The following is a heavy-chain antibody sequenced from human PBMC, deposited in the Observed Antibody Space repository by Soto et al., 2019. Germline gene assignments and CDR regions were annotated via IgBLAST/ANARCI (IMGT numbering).Heavy chain of an antibody. CDR1: GYTFTSYS. CDR2: ISVYHGNT. CDR3: ARDAPPADY. J-gene: IGHJ4*02. Sequence: QVQLVQSGAEVKKPGASVKVSCKASGYTFTSYSISWVRQAPGQGLEWMGWISVYHGNTNYAQMLQSRVTMTTDTSTNTAFMELRSLRSDDTAVYYCARDAPPADYWGQGTLVTVSS. V-gene: IGHV1-18*04.